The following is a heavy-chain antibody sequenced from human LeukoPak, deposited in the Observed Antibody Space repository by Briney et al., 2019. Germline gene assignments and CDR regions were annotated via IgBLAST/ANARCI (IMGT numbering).Heavy chain of an antibody. J-gene: IGHJ4*02. Sequence: PGGSLRLSCAASGFTFNNYAMNWVRQGPGEGLEWVSAISGTGSSTYYADSVKGRFTISRDNSKNTLYLQMNSLRAEDTAVYYCAREPGIAVAGPGYWGQGTLVTVSS. CDR3: AREPGIAVAGPGY. V-gene: IGHV3-23*01. CDR1: GFTFNNYA. D-gene: IGHD6-19*01. CDR2: ISGTGSST.